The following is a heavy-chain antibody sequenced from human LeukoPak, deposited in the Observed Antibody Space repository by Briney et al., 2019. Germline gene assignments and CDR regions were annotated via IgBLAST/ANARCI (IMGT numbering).Heavy chain of an antibody. V-gene: IGHV1-69*05. CDR3: ARAPILGYCPNGVCYIEQ. CDR1: GGTFSSYA. Sequence: SVKVSCTASGGTFSSYAISWVRQAPGQGLEWMGGIIPIFGTANYAQKFQGRVTITTDESTSTAYMELSSLRSEDTAVYYCARAPILGYCPNGVCYIEQWGQGTLVTVSS. CDR2: IIPIFGTA. J-gene: IGHJ4*02. D-gene: IGHD2-8*01.